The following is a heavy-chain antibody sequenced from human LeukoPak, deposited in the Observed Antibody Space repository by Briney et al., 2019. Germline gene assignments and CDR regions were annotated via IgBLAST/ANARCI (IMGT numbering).Heavy chain of an antibody. Sequence: ASVKVSCKASGYTFTRYYMYWVRQAPGQGLEWMGIINPSGGSTNYAQKFQGRVTMTRDTSISTAYMELSRLRSDDTAVYYCARERSTDYYDSSGYYYKGAFDIWGQGTMVTVSS. D-gene: IGHD3-22*01. J-gene: IGHJ3*02. CDR3: ARERSTDYYDSSGYYYKGAFDI. CDR2: INPSGGST. V-gene: IGHV1-46*01. CDR1: GYTFTRYY.